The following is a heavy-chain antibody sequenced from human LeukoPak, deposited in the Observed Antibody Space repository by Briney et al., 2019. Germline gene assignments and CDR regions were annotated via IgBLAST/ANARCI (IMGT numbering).Heavy chain of an antibody. J-gene: IGHJ4*02. CDR1: GGSISSSNYY. Sequence: SETLSLTCIVSGGSISSSNYYWGRIRQSPGKGLEWIGSIYSRGSTYYNPSLKSRVIVSSDMSKNQFSLMLSSVTAADTAVYYCAKRYCSSTTCYDDRGAFDYWGQGTLVTVSS. CDR3: AKRYCSSTTCYDDRGAFDY. CDR2: IYSRGST. V-gene: IGHV4-39*07. D-gene: IGHD2-2*01.